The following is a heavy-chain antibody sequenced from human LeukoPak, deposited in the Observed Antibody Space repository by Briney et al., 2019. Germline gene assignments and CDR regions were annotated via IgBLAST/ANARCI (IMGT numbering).Heavy chain of an antibody. CDR3: AKDASGELLPGDFDY. CDR1: GFTFSSYG. J-gene: IGHJ4*02. CDR2: IRYDGSNK. D-gene: IGHD1-26*01. V-gene: IGHV3-30*02. Sequence: GGSLRLSCAASGFTFSSYGMHWVRQAPGKGLEWVAFIRYDGSNKYYADSVKGRFTISRDNSKNTLYLQMNSLRAEDTAVYYCAKDASGELLPGDFDYWGQGTLVTVSS.